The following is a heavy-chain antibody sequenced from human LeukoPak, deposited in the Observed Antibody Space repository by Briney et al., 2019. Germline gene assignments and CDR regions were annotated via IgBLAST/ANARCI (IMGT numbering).Heavy chain of an antibody. J-gene: IGHJ4*02. CDR3: AKDSRRLYCSGGSCYSVYFDY. CDR2: ISGSGGST. Sequence: PGGSLRLSCAASGFTFSSYAMSWVRQAPGKGLEWVSAISGSGGSTYYADSVKGRFTISRDNSKNTLYLQMNSLRAEDTAVYYCAKDSRRLYCSGGSCYSVYFDYWGQGTLVTVSS. V-gene: IGHV3-23*01. CDR1: GFTFSSYA. D-gene: IGHD2-15*01.